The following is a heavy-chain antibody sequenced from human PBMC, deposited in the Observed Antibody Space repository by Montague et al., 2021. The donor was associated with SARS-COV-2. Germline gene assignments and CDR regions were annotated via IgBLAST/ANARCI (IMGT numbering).Heavy chain of an antibody. CDR1: GDSVSSKSAA. Sequence: CAISGDSVSSKSAAWNWIRQSPSRGLEWLGRTYYRSKWYTDYAVSVRSRITVNSDTSKNQVSLHLTSVTPDDTAVYFCARDLGISLSTGREDAFDVWGQGTMVTVSS. V-gene: IGHV6-1*01. J-gene: IGHJ3*01. CDR3: ARDLGISLSTGREDAFDV. D-gene: IGHD5/OR15-5a*01. CDR2: TYYRSKWYT.